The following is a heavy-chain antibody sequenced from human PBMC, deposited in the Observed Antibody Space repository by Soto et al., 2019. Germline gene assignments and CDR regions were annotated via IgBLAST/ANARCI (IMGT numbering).Heavy chain of an antibody. Sequence: PGESLKISCKGSGYSFTSYWISWVRQMPGKGLEWMGRIDPSDSYTNYSPSFQGHVTISADKSISTAYLQWSSLKASDTAMYYCAILKVVSLYYYYGMDVWGQGATVTVSS. CDR2: IDPSDSYT. CDR3: AILKVVSLYYYYGMDV. J-gene: IGHJ6*02. V-gene: IGHV5-10-1*01. CDR1: GYSFTSYW. D-gene: IGHD3-22*01.